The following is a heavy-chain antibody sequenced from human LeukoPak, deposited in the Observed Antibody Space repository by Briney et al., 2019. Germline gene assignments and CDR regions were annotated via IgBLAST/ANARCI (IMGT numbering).Heavy chain of an antibody. V-gene: IGHV3-23*01. Sequence: GGSLRLSCAASGFTFSSYAMSWVRQAPGKGLEWVSAISGSGGSTYYADSVKGRFTISRDNSKNTLYLQMNSLRAEDTAVYYCAKELRGLLPYSSTWYPFDYWGQGTLVTVSS. D-gene: IGHD6-13*01. CDR1: GFTFSSYA. CDR2: ISGSGGST. J-gene: IGHJ4*02. CDR3: AKELRGLLPYSSTWYPFDY.